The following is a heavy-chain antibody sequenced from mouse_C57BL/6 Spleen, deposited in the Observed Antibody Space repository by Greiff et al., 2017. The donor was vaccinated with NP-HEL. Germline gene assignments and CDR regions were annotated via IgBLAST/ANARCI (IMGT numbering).Heavy chain of an antibody. CDR2: IYPGDGDT. J-gene: IGHJ4*01. CDR3: ARSACTTVVAKAMDY. CDR1: GYAFSSYW. Sequence: VQLQQSGAELVKPGASVKISCKASGYAFSSYWMNWVKQRPGKGLEWIGQIYPGDGDTNYNGKFKGKATLTADKSSSTAYMQLSSLTSVDSAVYFCARSACTTVVAKAMDYWGQGTSVTVAS. D-gene: IGHD1-1*01. V-gene: IGHV1-80*01.